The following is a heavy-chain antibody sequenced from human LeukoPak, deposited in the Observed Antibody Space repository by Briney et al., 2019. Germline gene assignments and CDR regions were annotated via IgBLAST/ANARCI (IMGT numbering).Heavy chain of an antibody. CDR1: GGTFSSYA. CDR2: IIPIFGTA. CDR3: ARDLSLAAALDY. V-gene: IGHV1-69*13. Sequence: GASVKVSCKASGGTFSSYAISWVRQAPGQGLEWMGGIIPIFGTANYAQKFQGRVTITADESTSTAYMELSSLRSEDTAVYYCARDLSLAAALDYWGQGTLVTVSS. D-gene: IGHD6-13*01. J-gene: IGHJ4*02.